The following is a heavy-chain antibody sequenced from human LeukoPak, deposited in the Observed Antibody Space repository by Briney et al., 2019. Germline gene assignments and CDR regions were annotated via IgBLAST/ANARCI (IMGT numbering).Heavy chain of an antibody. CDR1: GFMFNAYW. J-gene: IGHJ2*01. V-gene: IGHV3-7*01. CDR3: ARADLEWYLDL. CDR2: IRQDGGEI. Sequence: HAGGSLRLSRTGSGFMFNAYWMSWVRKAPGMGLEWVGKIRQDGGEIFYVDSVRGRFTISRDNAKNSVYLQLNSLRAEDTAVYYCARADLEWYLDLWGRGTLVTVSS.